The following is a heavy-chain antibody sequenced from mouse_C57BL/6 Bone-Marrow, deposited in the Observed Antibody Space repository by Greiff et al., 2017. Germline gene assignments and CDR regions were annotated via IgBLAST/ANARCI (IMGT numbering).Heavy chain of an antibody. CDR2: ISYDGSN. CDR3: AGLITTVVSFDY. V-gene: IGHV3-6*01. J-gene: IGHJ2*01. D-gene: IGHD1-1*01. CDR1: GYSITSGYY. Sequence: EVKLVESGPGLVKPSQSLSLTCSVTGYSITSGYYWNWIRQFPGNKLEWMGYISYDGSNNYNPSLKNRISITRNTSKNQFFLKLNSVTTEDTATYYCAGLITTVVSFDYWGQGTTLTVSS.